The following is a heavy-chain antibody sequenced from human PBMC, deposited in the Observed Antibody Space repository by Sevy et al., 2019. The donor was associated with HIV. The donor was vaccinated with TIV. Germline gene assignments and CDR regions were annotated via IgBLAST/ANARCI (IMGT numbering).Heavy chain of an antibody. D-gene: IGHD3-16*01. CDR2: IKADGSDK. J-gene: IGHJ4*02. CDR3: AHETFGRFEA. CDR1: GFTFSANW. Sequence: GGSLRLSCAASGFTFSANWMNWVRQAPGKGLEWVSNIKADGSDKHYVDSVEGRFTISRDNAKNLLFLQMNSLRVEDTAVYYCAHETFGRFEAWGQGTLVTVSS. V-gene: IGHV3-7*01.